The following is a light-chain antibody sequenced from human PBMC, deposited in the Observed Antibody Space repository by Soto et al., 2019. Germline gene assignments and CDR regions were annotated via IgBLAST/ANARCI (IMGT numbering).Light chain of an antibody. CDR1: SSNIGAGYD. J-gene: IGLJ2*01. CDR2: GNS. CDR3: QSYDSSLSDVV. V-gene: IGLV1-40*01. Sequence: QSVLTQPPSVSGAPGQRVTISFTGSSSNIGAGYDVHWYQQLPGTAPKLLIHGNSNRPSGVPDRFSGSKSGTSASLAITGLQAEDEADYYCQSYDSSLSDVVFGGGTKLTVL.